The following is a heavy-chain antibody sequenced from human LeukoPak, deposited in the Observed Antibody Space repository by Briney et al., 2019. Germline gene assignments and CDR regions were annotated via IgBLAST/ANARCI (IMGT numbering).Heavy chain of an antibody. V-gene: IGHV3-23*01. CDR3: AKGSREWELLDAFDI. CDR2: ISSGGIST. D-gene: IGHD1-26*01. J-gene: IGHJ3*02. Sequence: TGGSLRLSCAASGFTFSSYAMSWVRQAPGKGLEWVSSISSGGISTNYADSVKGRFTISRDNSKNTLYLQMNSLRAEDTAAYYCAKGSREWELLDAFDIWGQGTMVTVSS. CDR1: GFTFSSYA.